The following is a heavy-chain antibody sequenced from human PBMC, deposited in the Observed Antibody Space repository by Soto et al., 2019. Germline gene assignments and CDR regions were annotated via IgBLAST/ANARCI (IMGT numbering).Heavy chain of an antibody. D-gene: IGHD3-16*01. CDR3: ARHNGPLYVGYYYDMDV. J-gene: IGHJ6*02. CDR2: IYYSGYT. CDR1: GGSISSSSYY. Sequence: QLQLQESGPGLVKPSETLSLTCTVSGGSISSSSYYWGWIRQPPGKGLEWIGSIYYSGYTYYNPXRKSRGTISVDXSXNXXSLKLSSVTAADTAVYYCARHNGPLYVGYYYDMDVWGQGTTVTVSS. V-gene: IGHV4-39*01.